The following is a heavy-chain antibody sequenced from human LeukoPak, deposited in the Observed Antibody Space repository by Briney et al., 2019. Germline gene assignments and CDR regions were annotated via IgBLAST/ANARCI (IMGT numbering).Heavy chain of an antibody. CDR3: ARHPAITMVRGKTYYYMDV. J-gene: IGHJ6*03. D-gene: IGHD3-10*01. Sequence: GESLKISCKGSGYSFTSYWIGWVRQMPGKGLEWMGIIYPGDSDTRYSPSFQGQVTISADKSISTAYLQWSSLKASDTAMYYCARHPAITMVRGKTYYYMDVWGKGTTVTVSS. CDR2: IYPGDSDT. V-gene: IGHV5-51*01. CDR1: GYSFTSYW.